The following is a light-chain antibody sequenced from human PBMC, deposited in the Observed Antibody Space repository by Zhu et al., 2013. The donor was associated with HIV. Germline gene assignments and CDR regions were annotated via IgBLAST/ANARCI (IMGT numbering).Light chain of an antibody. Sequence: EIVLTQSPGTLSLSPGERATLSCRASQSISSNYSAWYQQKPGQAPRLFIYAASSRATGIPDRFAGSGSGTEFTLTISRLEPEDFAVYYCQQYGPLPRWTFGQGTKV. CDR1: QSISSNY. V-gene: IGKV3-20*01. J-gene: IGKJ1*01. CDR3: QQYGPLPRWT. CDR2: AAS.